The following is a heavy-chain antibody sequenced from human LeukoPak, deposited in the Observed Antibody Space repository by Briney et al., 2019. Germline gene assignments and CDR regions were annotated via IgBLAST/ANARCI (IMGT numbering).Heavy chain of an antibody. D-gene: IGHD4-17*01. Sequence: TGGSLRLSCAVSGFTFSSYWMNWVRQVPGKGLVWVSHINTFGTTATYADSVKGRFTISRDNANNTLYLQMNSLRAEDTAVYYCVRGSYGAYDYWGQGSLVTVSS. CDR1: GFTFSSYW. CDR2: INTFGTTA. V-gene: IGHV3-74*01. J-gene: IGHJ4*02. CDR3: VRGSYGAYDY.